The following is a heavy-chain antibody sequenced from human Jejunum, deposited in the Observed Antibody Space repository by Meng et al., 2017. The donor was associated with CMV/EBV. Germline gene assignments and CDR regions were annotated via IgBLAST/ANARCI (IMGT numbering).Heavy chain of an antibody. J-gene: IGHJ4*02. CDR2: ITGPGNTI. V-gene: IGHV3-48*03. CDR1: GFNFNSYE. Sequence: CEGSGFNFNSYEMNWVRQAPGKGLEWVSYITGPGNTIYYADSVRGRFTISRDNAKNSLYLHMSGLRAEDTAVYYCARLQWAAFDFLGQGTLVTVSS. D-gene: IGHD4-11*01. CDR3: ARLQWAAFDF.